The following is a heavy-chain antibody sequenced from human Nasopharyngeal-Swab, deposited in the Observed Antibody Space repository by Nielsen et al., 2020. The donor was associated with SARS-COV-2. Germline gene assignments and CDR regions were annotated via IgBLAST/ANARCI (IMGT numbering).Heavy chain of an antibody. CDR2: ISGSGGST. D-gene: IGHD6-19*01. CDR3: ARDFGPSGWLYYFDY. Sequence: VRQAPGKGLEWVSAISGSGGSTYYADFVKGRFTISRDNSKNTLYLQMGSLRAEDMAVYYCARDFGPSGWLYYFDYWGQGTLVTVSS. V-gene: IGHV3-23*01. J-gene: IGHJ4*02.